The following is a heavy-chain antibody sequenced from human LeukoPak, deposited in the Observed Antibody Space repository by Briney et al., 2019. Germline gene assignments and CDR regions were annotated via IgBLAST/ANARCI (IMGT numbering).Heavy chain of an antibody. CDR3: ARDPNGDYGYFDY. D-gene: IGHD4-17*01. CDR1: GDSISSNNFY. J-gene: IGHJ4*02. Sequence: SETLSLTCTVSGDSISSNNFYWDWIRQPPGKGLEWIGYIYYSGSTYYNPSLKSRVTISVDTSKNQFSLKLSSVTAADTAVYYCARDPNGDYGYFDYWGQGTLVTVSS. CDR2: IYYSGST. V-gene: IGHV4-31*03.